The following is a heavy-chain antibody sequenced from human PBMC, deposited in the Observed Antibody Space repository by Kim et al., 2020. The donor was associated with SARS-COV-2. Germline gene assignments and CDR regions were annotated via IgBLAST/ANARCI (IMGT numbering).Heavy chain of an antibody. CDR2: IYYSGNT. CDR3: ARHKVTTTFRPFFDL. D-gene: IGHD4-17*01. Sequence: SETLSLTCTFSGGSISSDDYYWGWIRQPPGKGLEWIGTIYYSGNTYYNPSLKSRVTISGDTSKNQFSLRVSSMTAADTAVYYCARHKVTTTFRPFFDLWGRGTLVTVSS. J-gene: IGHJ2*01. CDR1: GGSISSDDYY. V-gene: IGHV4-39*01.